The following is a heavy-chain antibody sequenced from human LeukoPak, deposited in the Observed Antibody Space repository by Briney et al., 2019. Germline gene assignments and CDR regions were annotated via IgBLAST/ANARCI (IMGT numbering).Heavy chain of an antibody. J-gene: IGHJ3*02. CDR3: ATQTTVGQEDAFDI. CDR1: GYTFTGYY. V-gene: IGHV1-8*02. D-gene: IGHD4-11*01. Sequence: ASVKVSCKASGYTFTGYYMHWVRQATGQGLEWMGWMNPNSGNTSYAQKFQGRVTMTRNTSISTAYMELSSLRSEDTAVYYCATQTTVGQEDAFDIWGQGTMVTVSS. CDR2: MNPNSGNT.